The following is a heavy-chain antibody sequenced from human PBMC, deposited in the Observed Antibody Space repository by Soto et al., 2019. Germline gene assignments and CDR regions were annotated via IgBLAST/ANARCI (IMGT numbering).Heavy chain of an antibody. D-gene: IGHD4-17*01. J-gene: IGHJ4*02. CDR3: ARDDTTGLFDC. CDR1: TGSMRTSY. CDR2: ISHTGRT. Sequence: QVQLQESGPGLVRPAETLSLTCSVSTGSMRTSYWTWIRQSPGKGLEWIGQISHTGRTKYNPSLESRITISVDTSRKQFSLKLTSVTAADTALYYCARDDTTGLFDCWGQGTLGTVSS. V-gene: IGHV4-59*01.